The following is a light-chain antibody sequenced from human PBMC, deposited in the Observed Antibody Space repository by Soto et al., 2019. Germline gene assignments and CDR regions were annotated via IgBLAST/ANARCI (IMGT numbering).Light chain of an antibody. CDR2: INN. CDR1: SSNIGSNT. V-gene: IGLV1-44*01. Sequence: QSVLTQPPSASGTPGQRVTISCSGSSSNIGSNTVNWFQHLPGTAPTLLIYINNQRPSGVPDRFSGSKSGTSAYLAISGLQSEGEADYYCAAWDDRLNGDVFGTGTKGTVL. J-gene: IGLJ1*01. CDR3: AAWDDRLNGDV.